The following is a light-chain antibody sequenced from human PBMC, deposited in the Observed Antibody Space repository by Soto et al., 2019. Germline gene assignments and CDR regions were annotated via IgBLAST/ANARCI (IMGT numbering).Light chain of an antibody. CDR1: QTISSW. V-gene: IGKV1-5*03. CDR3: QHYNSYSEA. Sequence: DIQMTHSPSTLSGSVGDRVTITCRASQTISSWLAWYQRKPGKAPKLLIYKASTLKSGVPSRFSGSGSGTEFTLTISSLQPDDFATYCCQHYNSYSEAFGQGTKVDI. CDR2: KAS. J-gene: IGKJ1*01.